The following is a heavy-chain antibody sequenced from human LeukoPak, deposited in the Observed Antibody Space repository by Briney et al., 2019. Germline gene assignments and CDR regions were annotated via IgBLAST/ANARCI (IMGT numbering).Heavy chain of an antibody. CDR3: ARMGGGDDSSGYYYVEAFDI. V-gene: IGHV1-24*01. D-gene: IGHD3-22*01. CDR1: GYTLTELS. J-gene: IGHJ3*02. CDR2: FDPEDGET. Sequence: GASVKVSCKVSGYTLTELSMHWVRQAPGKGLEWMGGFDPEDGETIYAQKFQGRVTMTEDTSTDTAYMELSSLRSEDTAVYYCARMGGGDDSSGYYYVEAFDIWGQGTMVTVSS.